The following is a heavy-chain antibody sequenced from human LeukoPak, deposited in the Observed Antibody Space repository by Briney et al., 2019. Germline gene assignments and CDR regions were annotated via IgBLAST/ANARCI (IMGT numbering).Heavy chain of an antibody. Sequence: ASVKVSCKASGYTFTSYGISWVRQAPGQGLEWMGWISAYNGNTNYAQKLQGRVTMTTDTSTSTAYMELRSLRSDDTAVYYCARSISRYSSSSNAFDIWGQGTMVTVSS. CDR2: ISAYNGNT. CDR1: GYTFTSYG. V-gene: IGHV1-18*01. D-gene: IGHD6-13*01. CDR3: ARSISRYSSSSNAFDI. J-gene: IGHJ3*02.